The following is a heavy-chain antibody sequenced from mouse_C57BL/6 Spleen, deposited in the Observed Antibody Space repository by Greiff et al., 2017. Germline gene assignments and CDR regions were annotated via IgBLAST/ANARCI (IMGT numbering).Heavy chain of an antibody. J-gene: IGHJ2*01. CDR2: INPGGGGT. D-gene: IGHD1-1*01. CDR1: GYAFTNYL. V-gene: IGHV1-54*01. CDR3: ARSGYGLDY. Sequence: QVQLQQSGAELVRPGTSVKVSCKASGYAFTNYLIEWVKQRPGQGLEWIGVINPGGGGTNYNEKLKGKATLTADKSSSSAYMQLSSLTSEDSAVYFCARSGYGLDYWGQGTTLTVSS.